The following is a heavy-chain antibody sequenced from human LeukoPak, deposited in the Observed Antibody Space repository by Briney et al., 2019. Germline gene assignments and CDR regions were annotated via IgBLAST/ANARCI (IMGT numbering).Heavy chain of an antibody. J-gene: IGHJ5*02. V-gene: IGHV4-59*08. CDR1: GGSISSYY. CDR3: ARLVKSIAVADRYNRFDP. Sequence: PSETLSLTCTVSGGSISSYYWSWIRQPPGKGLEWIGYIYYSGSTNYNPSLKSRVTISVDTSKNQFSLKLSSVTAADTAVYYCARLVKSIAVADRYNRFDPWGQGTLVTVSS. CDR2: IYYSGST. D-gene: IGHD6-19*01.